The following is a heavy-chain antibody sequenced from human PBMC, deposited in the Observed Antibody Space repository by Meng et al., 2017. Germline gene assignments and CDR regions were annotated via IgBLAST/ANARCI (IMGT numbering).Heavy chain of an antibody. CDR2: INWNGGST. CDR1: GFTFDDYG. CDR3: ARDLTHDYGDYLQ. Sequence: GESLKISCAASGFTFDDYGMSWVRQAPGKGLEWVSGINWNGGSTGYADSVKGRFTISRDNAKNSLYLQMNSLRAEDTAVYYCARDLTHDYGDYLQWGQGTRVTVSS. V-gene: IGHV3-20*04. D-gene: IGHD4-17*01. J-gene: IGHJ4*02.